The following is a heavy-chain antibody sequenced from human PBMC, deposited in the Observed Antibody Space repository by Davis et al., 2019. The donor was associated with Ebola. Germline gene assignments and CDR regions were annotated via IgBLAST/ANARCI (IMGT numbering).Heavy chain of an antibody. J-gene: IGHJ6*02. CDR2: IWYDGSKK. V-gene: IGHV3-33*01. D-gene: IGHD6-19*01. Sequence: GESLKISCAASGLIFSGYGMHWVRQAPGKGLEWVAIIWYDGSKKYYADSVKGRFTVSRDNAKNSLYLQMNSLRAEDTAVYYCARDKRSSWYGGMDVWGQGTTVTVSS. CDR3: ARDKRSSWYGGMDV. CDR1: GLIFSGYG.